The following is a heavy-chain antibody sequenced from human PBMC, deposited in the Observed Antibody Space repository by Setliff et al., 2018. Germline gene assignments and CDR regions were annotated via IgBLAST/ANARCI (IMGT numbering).Heavy chain of an antibody. CDR2: IKQDGSET. V-gene: IGHV3-7*01. CDR1: GFTFSSYW. Sequence: PGGSLRLSCAASGFTFSSYWMHWVRQAPGKGLEWVANIKQDGSETFYVDSVKGRFTISRDNAKNSLYVQMNSLRVEDTAVYYCVRSHRNSGYDDFFDVWGQGTLVTVSS. J-gene: IGHJ4*02. D-gene: IGHD5-12*01. CDR3: VRSHRNSGYDDFFDV.